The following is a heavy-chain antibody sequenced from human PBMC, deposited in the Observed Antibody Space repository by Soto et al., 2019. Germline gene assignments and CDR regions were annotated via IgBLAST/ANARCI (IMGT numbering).Heavy chain of an antibody. Sequence: QVQLVQSGPEVKKPGASVKVSCKTSGYTFTNYGVSWVRQAPGQGLEWMGWISGYNGNTNYAQNLQGRVTMTTDTSTTTAQMELRSLTSDDTAVYYGAGGGGGFEDSWGQGTLVTVSS. CDR3: AGGGGGFEDS. D-gene: IGHD3-10*01. J-gene: IGHJ4*02. V-gene: IGHV1-18*01. CDR1: GYTFTNYG. CDR2: ISGYNGNT.